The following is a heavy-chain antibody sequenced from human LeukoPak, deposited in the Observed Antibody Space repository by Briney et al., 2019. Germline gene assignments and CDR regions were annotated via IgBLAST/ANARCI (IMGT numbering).Heavy chain of an antibody. V-gene: IGHV1-69*05. CDR3: ARVSYCSSTSCSYYYYGMDV. J-gene: IGHJ6*02. CDR1: RGTFSSYA. CDR2: IIPIVGTA. D-gene: IGHD2-2*01. Sequence: ASVKVSCKASRGTFSSYAISWVRQAPGQGLEWMGGIIPIVGTANYAQKFQGRVTITTDESTSTAYMELSRLRYEDTAVYYCARVSYCSSTSCSYYYYGMDVWGQGTTVTVSS.